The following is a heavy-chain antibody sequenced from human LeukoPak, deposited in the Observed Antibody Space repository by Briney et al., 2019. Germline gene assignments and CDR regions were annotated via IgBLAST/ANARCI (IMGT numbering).Heavy chain of an antibody. CDR3: ARFFECSTSSLDY. CDR1: GYTFTGYY. V-gene: IGHV1-2*02. Sequence: ASVKVSCKASGYTFTGYYIHWVRQAPGQGLEWMGWINPNSGDTNYAQKFQGRVSMTRDTSISTAYMELSSLTSDDTAVFYCARFFECSTSSLDYWGQGALVTVSS. D-gene: IGHD6-6*01. J-gene: IGHJ4*02. CDR2: INPNSGDT.